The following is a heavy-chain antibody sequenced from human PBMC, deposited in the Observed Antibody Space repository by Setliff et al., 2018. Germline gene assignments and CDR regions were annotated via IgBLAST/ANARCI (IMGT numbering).Heavy chain of an antibody. J-gene: IGHJ4*02. V-gene: IGHV3-21*01. D-gene: IGHD5-18*01. Sequence: GGSLRLSCAASGFTFSSYAMTWVRQAPGKGLEWVSGINTSSTWIYYADSVRGRFTVSRDNAKNSLYLQMNSLRAEDTAVYYCARDQGSYGYRAFDFWGQGTLVTVSS. CDR3: ARDQGSYGYRAFDF. CDR2: INTSSTWI. CDR1: GFTFSSYA.